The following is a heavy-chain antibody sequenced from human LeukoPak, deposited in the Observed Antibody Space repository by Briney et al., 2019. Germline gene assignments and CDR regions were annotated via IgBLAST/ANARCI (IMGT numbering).Heavy chain of an antibody. Sequence: PGGSLRLSCVASGFTFSTYWMSWVRQAPGKGLEWVAYIKPDGSEKSYVDSVKGRFTISRDNAKNSLYLQMNSLRAEGTAVYSCARGHWFDPWGQGTLVTVSS. CDR3: ARGHWFDP. CDR1: GFTFSTYW. CDR2: IKPDGSEK. J-gene: IGHJ5*02. V-gene: IGHV3-7*03.